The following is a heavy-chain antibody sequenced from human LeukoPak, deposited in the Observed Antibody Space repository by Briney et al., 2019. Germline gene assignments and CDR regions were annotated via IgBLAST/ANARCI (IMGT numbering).Heavy chain of an antibody. Sequence: SVNVSCKASGGNFSSNAISWVRQASGQRLERIGWIVVGSGNTNYAQKFQERVTITRDMSTSTAYMELSSLGSEDTAVYYCVADPYYDRSGPPRWFDPWGQGTLVTVSA. J-gene: IGHJ5*02. CDR1: GGNFSSNA. V-gene: IGHV1-58*02. CDR3: VADPYYDRSGPPRWFDP. CDR2: IVVGSGNT. D-gene: IGHD3-22*01.